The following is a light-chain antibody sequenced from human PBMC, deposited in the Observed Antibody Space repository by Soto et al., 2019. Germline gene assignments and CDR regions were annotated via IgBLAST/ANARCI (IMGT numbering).Light chain of an antibody. V-gene: IGKV1-5*01. CDR2: DAS. CDR1: QSISSW. J-gene: IGKJ1*01. CDR3: QQYNSYSPET. Sequence: DIQMTQSPSTLYSSVGDRVTITCRASQSISSWLAWYQQKPGKDPKLLIYDASSLESGVPSRFSGSGSGTEFTLTISRLQPDDFATYYCQQYNSYSPETFGQGTKVEIK.